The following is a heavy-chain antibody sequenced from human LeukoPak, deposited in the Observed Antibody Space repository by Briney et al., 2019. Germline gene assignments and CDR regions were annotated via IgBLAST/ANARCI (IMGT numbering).Heavy chain of an antibody. D-gene: IGHD3-22*01. J-gene: IGHJ3*01. V-gene: IGHV5-51*01. CDR1: GYRFNAYW. CDR3: ARPNITSYYDSRGYDAFDV. CDR2: IYPDDSDT. Sequence: GESLKISCKGSGYRFNAYWIAWVRQMPGKGLEWMGIIYPDDSDTRYSPSFQGQVAISADKSVRTAYLQWSSLKASDTAMYYCARPNITSYYDSRGYDAFDVWGQGTMVTVSS.